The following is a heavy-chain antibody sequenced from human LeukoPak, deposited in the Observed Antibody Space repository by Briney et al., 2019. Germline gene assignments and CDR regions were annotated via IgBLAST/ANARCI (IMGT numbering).Heavy chain of an antibody. Sequence: GRSLRLSCAASGFTFSDYYINWIRQAPGKGLECVSYISGSGSTIYYADSVKGRFTISRDNAKNSLFLQMNSLRDEDTAVYYCVRQTSYYYYMDVWGKGTTVTVSS. J-gene: IGHJ6*03. V-gene: IGHV3-11*04. CDR1: GFTFSDYY. CDR2: ISGSGSTI. CDR3: VRQTSYYYYMDV.